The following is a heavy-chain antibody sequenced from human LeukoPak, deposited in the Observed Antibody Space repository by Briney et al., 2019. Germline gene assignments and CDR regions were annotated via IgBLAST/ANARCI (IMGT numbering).Heavy chain of an antibody. V-gene: IGHV6-1*01. Sequence: SQTLSLTCAISGDSVSSNSAAWNWIRQSPSRGLEWLGRTYYRSKWYNDYAVSVKSRITINPDTSKNQFSLQLNSVTPEDTAVYYCARDQRVTILGSPPYNWFDPWGQGTLVTVSS. J-gene: IGHJ5*02. D-gene: IGHD3-3*01. CDR1: GDSVSSNSAA. CDR2: TYYRSKWYN. CDR3: ARDQRVTILGSPPYNWFDP.